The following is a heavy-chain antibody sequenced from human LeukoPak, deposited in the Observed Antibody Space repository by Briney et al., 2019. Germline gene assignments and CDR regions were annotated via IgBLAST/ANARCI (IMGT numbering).Heavy chain of an antibody. V-gene: IGHV3-48*02. D-gene: IGHD2-15*01. CDR2: ISSSSTI. J-gene: IGHJ6*02. CDR3: ASAIASYCSGGSCYPPFDYYYGMDV. Sequence: PGGSLRLSCAASGFTFSSYSMNWVRQAPGKGLEWVSYISSSSTIYYADPAKGRFTISRDNAKNSLYLQMNSLRDEDTAVYFCASAIASYCSGGSCYPPFDYYYGMDVWGQGTTVTVSS. CDR1: GFTFSSYS.